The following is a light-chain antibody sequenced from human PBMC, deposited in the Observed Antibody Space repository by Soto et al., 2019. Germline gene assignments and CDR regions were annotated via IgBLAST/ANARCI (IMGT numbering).Light chain of an antibody. CDR3: QQYMNYAT. J-gene: IGKJ1*01. Sequence: DIQMTQSPSTLSAYVGDRVTFTCRASQSISTWLAWYQQKPGKAPKLLIYDASILQSDVPSRFSGSGSGTEFTLTISALQTDDFASYYCQQYMNYATFGQGTKVEIK. CDR1: QSISTW. V-gene: IGKV1-5*01. CDR2: DAS.